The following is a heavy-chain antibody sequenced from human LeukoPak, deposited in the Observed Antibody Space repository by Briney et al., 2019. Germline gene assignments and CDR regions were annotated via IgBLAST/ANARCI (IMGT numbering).Heavy chain of an antibody. CDR1: GFTFSSYA. J-gene: IGHJ4*02. CDR3: AKGPSWGTYTYFDY. CDR2: ISGSGGST. D-gene: IGHD3-16*01. Sequence: GGSLRLSCAASGFTFSSYAMSWVRQAPGKGLEWVSAISGSGGSTYYADSVKGRFTISRDNSKNTVYLQMNSLRAEDTAVYYCAKGPSWGTYTYFDYWGQGTLVTVSS. V-gene: IGHV3-23*01.